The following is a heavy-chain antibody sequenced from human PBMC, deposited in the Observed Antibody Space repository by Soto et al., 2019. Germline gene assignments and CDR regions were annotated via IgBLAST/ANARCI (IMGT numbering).Heavy chain of an antibody. J-gene: IGHJ6*02. Sequence: QVQRAQSGAEVKKPGSSVKVSCKTSGGTFSSYAISWVRQAPGQGLEWMGGIMPIFGAANYAQKFQGRVTVTADESTSTAYMELSSLRSEDTAVYYCARVRRYIGDSVLVPAAIGYGMDVWGQGTTVSVSS. CDR2: IMPIFGAA. CDR1: GGTFSSYA. D-gene: IGHD2-2*01. V-gene: IGHV1-69*12. CDR3: ARVRRYIGDSVLVPAAIGYGMDV.